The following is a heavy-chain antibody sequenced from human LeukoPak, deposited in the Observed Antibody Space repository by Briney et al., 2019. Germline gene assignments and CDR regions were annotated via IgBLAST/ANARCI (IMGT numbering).Heavy chain of an antibody. D-gene: IGHD6-13*01. CDR3: AKALEQETVIALDS. CDR2: ISGSGGST. Sequence: GGSLRLSCAASGFTFSTYAMRWVRQAPGKGLEWVSAISGSGGSTYYADSGKGRFTISRDNSKNTLYLQMNSLSAEDTSIYFCAKALEQETVIALDSWGQGTLVTVSS. J-gene: IGHJ4*02. V-gene: IGHV3-23*01. CDR1: GFTFSTYA.